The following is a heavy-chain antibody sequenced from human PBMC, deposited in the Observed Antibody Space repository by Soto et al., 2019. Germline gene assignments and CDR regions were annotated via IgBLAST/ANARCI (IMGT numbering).Heavy chain of an antibody. CDR2: VSHTGFS. D-gene: IGHD2-8*02. V-gene: IGHV4-28*01. Sequence: HVQLRESGPGLVKPSDTLSLTCAVSGFSISGDNWWGWIRQAPGKGLEWIGYVSHTGFSHYNPSLESRVTRSVDTSKNLFSLKLTSVTAVDTAVYYCVKKTGGYRPFDDWGQGTLVTVSS. CDR3: VKKTGGYRPFDD. CDR1: GFSISGDNW. J-gene: IGHJ4*02.